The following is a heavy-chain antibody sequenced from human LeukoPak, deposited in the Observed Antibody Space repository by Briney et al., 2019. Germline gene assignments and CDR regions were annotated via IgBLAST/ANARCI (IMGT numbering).Heavy chain of an antibody. D-gene: IGHD6-6*01. CDR1: GGSFSGYY. V-gene: IGHV4-34*01. CDR3: ARVEYSSSSGAFDI. Sequence: SETLSPTCAVYGGSFSGYYWSWIRQPPGKGLEWIGEINHSGSTNYNPSLKSRVTISVDTSKNQFSLKLSSVTAADTAVYYCARVEYSSSSGAFDIWGQGTMVTVSS. CDR2: INHSGST. J-gene: IGHJ3*02.